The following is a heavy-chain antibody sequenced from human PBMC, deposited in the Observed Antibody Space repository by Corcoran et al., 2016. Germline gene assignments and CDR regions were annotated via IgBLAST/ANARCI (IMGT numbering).Heavy chain of an antibody. J-gene: IGHJ6*02. CDR1: GGTFSSYA. V-gene: IGHV1-69*06. Sequence: QVQLVQSGAEVKKPGSSVKVSCKASGGTFSSYAISWVQQAPGQGLEWMGGIIPIFGTANYAQKFQGRVTITADKSTSTAYMELRSLRSEDTAVYYWARGSGMLNDYYYGMDVWGQGTTVTVSS. CDR2: IIPIFGTA. D-gene: IGHD3-10*02. CDR3: ARGSGMLNDYYYGMDV.